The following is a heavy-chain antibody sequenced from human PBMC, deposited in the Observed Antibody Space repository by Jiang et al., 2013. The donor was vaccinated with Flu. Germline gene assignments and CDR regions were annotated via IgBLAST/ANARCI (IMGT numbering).Heavy chain of an antibody. V-gene: IGHV1-24*01. D-gene: IGHD2-15*01. CDR2: FDPEDGET. CDR1: GYTLTELS. Sequence: ESGAEVKKPGASVKVSCKVSGYTLTELSMHWVRQAPGKGLEWMGGFDPEDGETIYAQKFQGRVTMTEDPSTDTAYMELSSLRSEDTAVYYCASVVADYRRQSDAFDIVGQGTIGHRLF. CDR3: ASVVADYRRQSDAFDI. J-gene: IGHJ3*02.